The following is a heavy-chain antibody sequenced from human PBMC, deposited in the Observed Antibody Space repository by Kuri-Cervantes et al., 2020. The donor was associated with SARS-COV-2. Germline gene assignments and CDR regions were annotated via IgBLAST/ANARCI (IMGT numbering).Heavy chain of an antibody. V-gene: IGHV1-69*06. Sequence: SVKVSCKASGGTLSSYAISWVRQAPGQGLEWMGGIIPIFGTANYAQKFQGRVTITADKSTSTAYMELSSLRSEDTAVYYCARDTSGTAMDYYYYGMDVWGQGTTVTVSS. D-gene: IGHD5-18*01. CDR3: ARDTSGTAMDYYYYGMDV. J-gene: IGHJ6*02. CDR1: GGTLSSYA. CDR2: IIPIFGTA.